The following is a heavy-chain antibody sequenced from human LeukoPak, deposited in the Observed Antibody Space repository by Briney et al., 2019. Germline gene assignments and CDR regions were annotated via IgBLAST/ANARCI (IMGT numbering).Heavy chain of an antibody. V-gene: IGHV3-72*01. D-gene: IGHD6-19*01. CDR1: GFTLSDHY. CDR3: IRSGYSGGWYFNY. Sequence: GGSLRLSCAASGFTLSDHYVDWARQPPGKGLEWLGRIRKKSNGYTTEYAASVKGGFTISRDDSKNSLYLQMNSLKTDDTAVYYCIRSGYSGGWYFNYRGQGTLVTVSS. CDR2: IRKKSNGYTT. J-gene: IGHJ4*02.